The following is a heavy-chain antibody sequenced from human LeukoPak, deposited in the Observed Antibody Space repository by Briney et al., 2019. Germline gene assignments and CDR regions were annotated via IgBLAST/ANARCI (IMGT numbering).Heavy chain of an antibody. J-gene: IGHJ4*02. CDR1: GYTFTNYA. D-gene: IGHD2-15*01. CDR2: ISAYNGNT. CDR3: ARGYCSGGSCLPRPKEFDY. V-gene: IGHV1-18*01. Sequence: ASVKVSCKASGYTFTNYAVSWVRQAPGQGLEYMGYISAYNGNTNYAQSLQGRVTMTTDTSTTTVYMELRSLRSDDSAVYYCARGYCSGGSCLPRPKEFDYWGQGTLVTVSS.